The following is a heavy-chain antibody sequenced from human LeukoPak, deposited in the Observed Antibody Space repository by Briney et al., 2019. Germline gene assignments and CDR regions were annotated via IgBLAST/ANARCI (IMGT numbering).Heavy chain of an antibody. Sequence: GSSVKVSCKASGGTFSSYAISWVRQAPGQGLEWMGGIIPIFGTANYAQKFQGRVTITTDESTSTAYMELSSLRSEDTAVYYCARSVVPAAISAFDIWAKGQWSPSLQ. J-gene: IGHJ3*02. CDR1: GGTFSSYA. CDR3: ARSVVPAAISAFDI. D-gene: IGHD2-2*02. V-gene: IGHV1-69*05. CDR2: IIPIFGTA.